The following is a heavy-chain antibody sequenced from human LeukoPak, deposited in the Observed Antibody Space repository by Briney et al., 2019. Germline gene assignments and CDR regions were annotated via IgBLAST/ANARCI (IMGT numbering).Heavy chain of an antibody. CDR3: AREYIGYHTPHGDYGDLSFDYYYGMDV. Sequence: ASVKVSCKASGYTFTSYGISWVRQAPGQGLEWMGWINPNSGGTNYAQKFQGWVTMTRDTSISTAYMELSRLRSDDTAVYYCAREYIGYHTPHGDYGDLSFDYYYGMDVWGQGTTVTVSS. CDR1: GYTFTSYG. D-gene: IGHD4-17*01. V-gene: IGHV1-2*04. CDR2: INPNSGGT. J-gene: IGHJ6*02.